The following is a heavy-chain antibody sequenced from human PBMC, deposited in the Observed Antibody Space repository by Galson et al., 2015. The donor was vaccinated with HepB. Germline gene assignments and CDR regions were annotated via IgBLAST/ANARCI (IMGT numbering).Heavy chain of an antibody. CDR2: IHYSGST. D-gene: IGHD3-22*01. CDR3: ARDYDRSGILTPGALDI. V-gene: IGHV4-30-4*01. CDR1: GGSINNRDYY. Sequence: TLSLTCTVSGGSINNRDYYWSWIRQPPGKGLEWTGYIHYSGSTYYNPSLKSRITMSTDMSKNQFSLNLSSVTAADTAVYYCARDYDRSGILTPGALDIWGQGTMVTVSS. J-gene: IGHJ3*02.